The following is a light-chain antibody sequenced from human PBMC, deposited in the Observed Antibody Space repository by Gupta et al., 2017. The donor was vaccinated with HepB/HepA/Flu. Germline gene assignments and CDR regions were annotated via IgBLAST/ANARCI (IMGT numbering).Light chain of an antibody. Sequence: SSELTQDPAVSVALGQTVRSTCQGDSLRSYYASWYQQKPGQAPVLVISGKNNRPSGIPDRFSGSSSGNTASLTITGAQAEDEADYYCNSRDSSSNHLVFGGGTKLTVL. CDR1: SLRSYY. CDR2: GKN. CDR3: NSRDSSSNHLV. J-gene: IGLJ2*01. V-gene: IGLV3-19*01.